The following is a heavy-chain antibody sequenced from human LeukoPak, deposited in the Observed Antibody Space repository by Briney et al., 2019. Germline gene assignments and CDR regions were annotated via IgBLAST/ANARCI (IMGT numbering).Heavy chain of an antibody. Sequence: SETLSLTCAVSGGSISSSSYYWGWIRQPPGKGLEWIGSIYYSGSTYYNPSLKSRVTISVDTSKNQFSLKLSSVTAADTAVYYCARRYDILTAPCRTYYYYGMDVWGQGTTVTVSS. V-gene: IGHV4-39*01. J-gene: IGHJ6*02. CDR1: GGSISSSSYY. CDR3: ARRYDILTAPCRTYYYYGMDV. D-gene: IGHD3-9*01. CDR2: IYYSGST.